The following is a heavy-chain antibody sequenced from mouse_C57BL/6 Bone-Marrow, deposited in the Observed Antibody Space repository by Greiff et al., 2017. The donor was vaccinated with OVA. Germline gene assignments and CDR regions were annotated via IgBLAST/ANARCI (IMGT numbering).Heavy chain of an antibody. D-gene: IGHD4-1*01. CDR1: GFTFSSYG. Sequence: EVMLVESGGDLVKPGGSLKLSCAASGFTFSSYGMSWVRQTPDKRLEWVATISSGGSYTYYPDSVKGRFTISRDNAKNTLYLQMSSLKSEDTAMYYCARLGSGYWGQGTTLTVSS. V-gene: IGHV5-6*01. CDR3: ARLGSGY. J-gene: IGHJ2*01. CDR2: ISSGGSYT.